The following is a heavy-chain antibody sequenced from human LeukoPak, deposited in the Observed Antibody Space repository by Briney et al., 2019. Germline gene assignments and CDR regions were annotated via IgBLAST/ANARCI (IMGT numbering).Heavy chain of an antibody. J-gene: IGHJ4*02. CDR3: AKGDGDFKPTIDF. CDR2: INRDGSST. Sequence: GGSLRLSCAASGFTFSSHWMHWVRQGPGKGLVWVSRINRDGSSTTYADSVKGRFTISRDNAKNTLSLQMNGLRAEDTAVYYCAKGDGDFKPTIDFWGQGTPVTVSS. D-gene: IGHD4-17*01. V-gene: IGHV3-74*03. CDR1: GFTFSSHW.